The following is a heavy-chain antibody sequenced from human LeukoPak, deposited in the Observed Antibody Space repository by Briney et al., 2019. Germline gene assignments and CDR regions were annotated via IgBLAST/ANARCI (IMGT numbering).Heavy chain of an antibody. CDR3: ARALWFGGVFDY. Sequence: ASVKVSCKASGYTFTSYDINWVRQATGQGLEWMGWMNPNSGNTGYAQKFQGRVTMTRNTSISTAYMELSSLRSEDTAVYYCARALWFGGVFDYWGQGTLVTVSS. D-gene: IGHD3-10*01. CDR2: MNPNSGNT. J-gene: IGHJ4*02. CDR1: GYTFTSYD. V-gene: IGHV1-8*01.